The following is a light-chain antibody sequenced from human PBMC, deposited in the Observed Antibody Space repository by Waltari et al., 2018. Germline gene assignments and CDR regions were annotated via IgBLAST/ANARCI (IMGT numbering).Light chain of an antibody. CDR2: DDT. CDR1: DIGTTS. Sequence: SYVLTQPPSVSVVPGKTATLTCGGSDIGTTSVQWYQQKPGQAPVAVVYDDTGRPSGIPERFSGSNSAHTATLTISRVEAGDEAHYFCQVWDTRSDHWVFGGGTKLTVL. J-gene: IGLJ3*02. CDR3: QVWDTRSDHWV. V-gene: IGLV3-21*03.